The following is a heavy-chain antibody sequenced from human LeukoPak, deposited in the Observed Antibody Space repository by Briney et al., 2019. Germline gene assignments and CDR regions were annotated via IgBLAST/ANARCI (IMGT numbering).Heavy chain of an antibody. CDR1: GGSISSGDYY. Sequence: SETLSLTCTVSGGSISSGDYYWSWLRQPPGKGLEWIGYIYYSGSTYYNPSLKSRVTISVDTSKNQFSLKLSSVTAADTAVYYCARGGAVLRFLEWSLEHFDYWGQGTLVTVSS. D-gene: IGHD3-3*01. CDR2: IYYSGST. J-gene: IGHJ4*02. V-gene: IGHV4-30-4*08. CDR3: ARGGAVLRFLEWSLEHFDY.